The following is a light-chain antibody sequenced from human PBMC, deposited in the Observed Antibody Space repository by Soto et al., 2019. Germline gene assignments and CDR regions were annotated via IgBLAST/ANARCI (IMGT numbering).Light chain of an antibody. CDR2: EVN. J-gene: IGLJ2*01. CDR1: SSDVGAFYF. Sequence: QSALTQPPSASGSPGQSVTISCTGTSSDVGAFYFVSWYQQRPGKAPRLMIYEVNKRPSGVPDRFSASKSGNTASLTVSGLQADDEADYYCSSYAGNNNVIFGGGTKLTVL. V-gene: IGLV2-8*01. CDR3: SSYAGNNNVI.